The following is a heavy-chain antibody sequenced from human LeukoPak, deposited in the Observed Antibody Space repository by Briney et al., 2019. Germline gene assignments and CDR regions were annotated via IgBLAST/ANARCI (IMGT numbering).Heavy chain of an antibody. V-gene: IGHV4-30-2*01. J-gene: IGHJ4*02. Sequence: SQTLSLTCTVSGGSISSGGYYWSWIRQPPGKGLEWIGYIYHSGSTYYNPSLKSRVTISVDRSKNQFSLKLSSVTAADTAVYYCARSVGLESVIYSGYDRPGYYFDYWGQGTLVTVSS. CDR1: GGSISSGGYY. CDR3: ARSVGLESVIYSGYDRPGYYFDY. D-gene: IGHD5-12*01. CDR2: IYHSGST.